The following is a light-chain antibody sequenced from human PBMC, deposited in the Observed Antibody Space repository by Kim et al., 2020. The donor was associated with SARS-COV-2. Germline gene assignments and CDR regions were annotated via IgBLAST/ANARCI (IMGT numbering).Light chain of an antibody. CDR1: QSISSW. V-gene: IGKV1-5*01. J-gene: IGKJ1*01. CDR3: QQYNSYGTWT. CDR2: DAS. Sequence: DIQMTQSPSTLSASVGDRVTITCRASQSISSWLAWYQQKPGKAPKLLIYDASTLESGVPFRFSGSGSGTEFTLIISSLQPDDFATYYCQQYNSYGTWTFGQGTKVDIK.